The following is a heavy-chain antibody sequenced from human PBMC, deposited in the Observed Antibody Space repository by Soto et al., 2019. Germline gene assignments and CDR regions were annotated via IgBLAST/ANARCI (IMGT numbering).Heavy chain of an antibody. CDR1: GFSFGSYT. D-gene: IGHD6-19*01. CDR2: ISFDGSDR. J-gene: IGHJ5*02. Sequence: QVQLVESGGGVVQPGRSQRLSCAASGFSFGSYTMHWVRQAPGKGLEWLSLISFDGSDRSYAESPQGRFTISRDNSTNTLYLQMNSLRPEDTAVYYCAAYSSPWFDPRGQGTLVTVSS. CDR3: AAYSSPWFDP. V-gene: IGHV3-30-3*01.